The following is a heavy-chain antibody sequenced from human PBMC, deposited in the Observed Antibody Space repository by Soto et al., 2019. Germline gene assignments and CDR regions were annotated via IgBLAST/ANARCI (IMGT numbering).Heavy chain of an antibody. Sequence: QVQLVQSGAEVKKPGAAVKVSCKASGYTITDYYIHWVRQAPGQGLEWMGWINPQSGDITYAQRFQGGVTMTRDTSISTAYMELSRLRSDDTAVYYCARGWGDYLDYWGQGTLVTVSS. D-gene: IGHD3-10*01. CDR3: ARGWGDYLDY. CDR2: INPQSGDI. J-gene: IGHJ4*02. CDR1: GYTITDYY. V-gene: IGHV1-2*02.